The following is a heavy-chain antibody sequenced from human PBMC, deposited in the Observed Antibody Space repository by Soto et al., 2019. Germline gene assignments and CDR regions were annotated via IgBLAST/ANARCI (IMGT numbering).Heavy chain of an antibody. V-gene: IGHV3-30-3*01. J-gene: IGHJ4*02. CDR3: ARTYDSSGPFDY. D-gene: IGHD3-22*01. CDR1: GFTFNTYA. CDR2: ISYDGSNK. Sequence: QVQLVESGGGVVQPGRSLRLSCAASGFTFNTYAMHWVRQAPGKGLEWVAVISYDGSNKYYADSVKGRFTISRDNSKNTLYLQMNSLRAGDTAVYYCARTYDSSGPFDYWGQGTLVTVSA.